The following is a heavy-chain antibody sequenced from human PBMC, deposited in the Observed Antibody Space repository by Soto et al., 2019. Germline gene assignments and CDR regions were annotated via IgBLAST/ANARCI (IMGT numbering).Heavy chain of an antibody. D-gene: IGHD6-19*01. V-gene: IGHV4-39*01. CDR1: GGSISSSSYY. CDR3: ARRTVNIRTFYSGLKTHCFDY. CDR2: IYYSGST. Sequence: SETLSLTCAVSGGSISSSSYYWGWIRQPPGKGLEWIGSIYYSGSTYYTPSLQSRVAISVDTSKNQFSLKLNSVTAADTAVYYCARRTVNIRTFYSGLKTHCFDYWGQGTLVTVSS. J-gene: IGHJ4*02.